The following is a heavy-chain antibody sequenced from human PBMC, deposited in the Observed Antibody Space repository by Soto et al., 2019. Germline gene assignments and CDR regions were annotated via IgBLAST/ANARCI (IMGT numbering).Heavy chain of an antibody. V-gene: IGHV1-18*01. CDR3: AREGVAPYYYYGMDV. J-gene: IGHJ6*02. Sequence: QVQLVQSGAEVKKPGASVKVSCKASGYTFTRSGISWVRQAPGQGPEWMGWISSYNDDTNYAQTFQGRVTMTTDTSTSTAYMELSSMRSDDTAVYYCAREGVAPYYYYGMDVWGQGTPVTVSS. CDR1: GYTFTRSG. D-gene: IGHD5-12*01. CDR2: ISSYNDDT.